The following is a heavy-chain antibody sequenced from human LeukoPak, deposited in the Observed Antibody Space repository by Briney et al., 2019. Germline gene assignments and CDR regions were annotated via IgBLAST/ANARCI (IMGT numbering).Heavy chain of an antibody. CDR2: IYHSGST. CDR3: WRGGRSTDYYYYYMDV. CDR1: GYSISSGYY. D-gene: IGHD3-16*01. J-gene: IGHJ6*03. V-gene: IGHV4-38-2*02. Sequence: SETLSLTCTVSGYSISSGYYWGWIRQPPGKGLEWIGSIYHSGSTYYNPSLKSRVTISVDTSKNQFSLKLSSVTAADTAVYYCWRGGRSTDYYYYYMDVWGKGTTVTVSS.